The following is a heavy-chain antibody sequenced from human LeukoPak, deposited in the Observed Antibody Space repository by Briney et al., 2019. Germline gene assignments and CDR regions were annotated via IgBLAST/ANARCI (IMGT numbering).Heavy chain of an antibody. V-gene: IGHV4-59*08. CDR1: GGSISSYY. CDR3: AALGPYCSGGSCYSFDY. Sequence: PSETLSLTCTVSGGSISSYYWSWIRQPPGKGLEWIGYIYYGGSTNYNPSLKSRVTISVDTSKNQFSLKLSSVTAADTAVYYCAALGPYCSGGSCYSFDYWGQGTLVTVSS. CDR2: IYYGGST. D-gene: IGHD2-15*01. J-gene: IGHJ4*02.